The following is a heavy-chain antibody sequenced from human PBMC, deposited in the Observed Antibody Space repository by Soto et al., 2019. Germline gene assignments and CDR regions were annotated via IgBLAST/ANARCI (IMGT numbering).Heavy chain of an antibody. CDR1: GYTFNSYG. J-gene: IGHJ6*02. CDR3: ARGGYYDSSGSRNYHYYGMDA. Sequence: QVQLVQSGTEVKKPGASVKVSCKASGYTFNSYGISWVRQAPGQGLEWMGWISPYDDNTNYAQKLQGRGIMTTDTSTRTTYMELRSLRSDDTAVYYCARGGYYDSSGSRNYHYYGMDAWGQGTTVTVS. V-gene: IGHV1-18*01. CDR2: ISPYDDNT. D-gene: IGHD3-22*01.